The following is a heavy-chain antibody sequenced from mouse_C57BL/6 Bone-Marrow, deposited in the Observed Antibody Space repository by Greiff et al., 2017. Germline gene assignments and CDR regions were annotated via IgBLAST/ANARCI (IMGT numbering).Heavy chain of an antibody. V-gene: IGHV1-81*01. D-gene: IGHD2-5*01. CDR1: GYTFTSYG. Sequence: QVQLQQSGAELARPGASVKLSCKASGYTFTSYGISWVKQRTGQGLEWIGEIYPRSGNTYYNEKFKGKATLTADKYSSTAYMELRSLTSEDSAVYFCARDYYSNYLGYWGQRTSVTVSS. CDR3: ARDYYSNYLGY. J-gene: IGHJ4*01. CDR2: IYPRSGNT.